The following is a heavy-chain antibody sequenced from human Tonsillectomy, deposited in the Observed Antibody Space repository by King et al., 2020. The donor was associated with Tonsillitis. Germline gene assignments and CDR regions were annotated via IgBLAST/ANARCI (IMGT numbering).Heavy chain of an antibody. CDR3: ARRHGLSVGNGWNEVVFDF. Sequence: TLQESGPTLVKPTQTLTLTCTLSGFSITSSGVGVGWIRQSPGKALEWLALIYWDDDNRYSPSLKSRLVSTKDTSNNQVVLTVTNMDPVDTGTYYCARRHGLSVGNGWNEVVFDFWGQGILVSVSS. CDR1: GFSITSSGVG. D-gene: IGHD1-1*01. V-gene: IGHV2-5*02. CDR2: IYWDDDN. J-gene: IGHJ4*02.